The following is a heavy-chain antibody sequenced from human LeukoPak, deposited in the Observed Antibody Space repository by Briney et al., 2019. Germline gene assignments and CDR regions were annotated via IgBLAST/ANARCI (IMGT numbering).Heavy chain of an antibody. Sequence: GASVKVSCKASGYTFTKYAISWVRQAPGQGLEWMGWITTYNGNTNYVRKFQGSVTMTTDTSTSTAYMELRSLRSDDTALYYCAREYCTSTNCYEFDNWGQGTLVTVSS. V-gene: IGHV1-18*01. CDR2: ITTYNGNT. CDR3: AREYCTSTNCYEFDN. CDR1: GYTFTKYA. D-gene: IGHD2-2*01. J-gene: IGHJ4*02.